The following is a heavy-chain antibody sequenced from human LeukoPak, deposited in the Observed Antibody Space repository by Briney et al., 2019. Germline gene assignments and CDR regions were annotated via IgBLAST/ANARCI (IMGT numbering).Heavy chain of an antibody. CDR3: ARRVFSGWGYYFDY. Sequence: WASVKVSCKASGYSFTGYYLDWVRQAPGQGLEWMRWINPKSGGTNYAQKFPGRVTMTRDTSISTAYMELSSLRSDDTAISYCARRVFSGWGYYFDYWGQGTLVTVSS. D-gene: IGHD6-19*01. J-gene: IGHJ4*02. V-gene: IGHV1-2*02. CDR1: GYSFTGYY. CDR2: INPKSGGT.